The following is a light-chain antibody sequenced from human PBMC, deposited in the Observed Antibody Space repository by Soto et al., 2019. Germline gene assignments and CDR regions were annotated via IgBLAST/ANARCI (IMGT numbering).Light chain of an antibody. V-gene: IGKV3-15*01. CDR3: QQYDDWPLT. Sequence: EIVLTQSPATLSVSPGQRATLSCRASQSARSSLGWYQQKPGQPPSLLIYDVSIRATGIPARFNGSGSGTEFTLTISSLQSEDFAVYYCQQYDDWPLTFGQGTRLEIK. CDR2: DVS. CDR1: QSARSS. J-gene: IGKJ5*01.